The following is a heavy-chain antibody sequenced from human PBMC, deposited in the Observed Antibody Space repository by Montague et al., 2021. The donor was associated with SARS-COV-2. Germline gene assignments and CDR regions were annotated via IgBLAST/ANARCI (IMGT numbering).Heavy chain of an antibody. Sequence: CAISGDSVSSNIATWNWIRQSPSRGLEWLGGTYYRSKWYNDYAESVKSRITIDPNTSKHQFSLHLNSVTPEDTAVYYCARIPVGSKYYFDLWGQGTLVTVSS. CDR3: ARIPVGSKYYFDL. CDR1: GDSVSSNIAT. D-gene: IGHD2-2*01. V-gene: IGHV6-1*01. J-gene: IGHJ4*02. CDR2: TYYRSKWYN.